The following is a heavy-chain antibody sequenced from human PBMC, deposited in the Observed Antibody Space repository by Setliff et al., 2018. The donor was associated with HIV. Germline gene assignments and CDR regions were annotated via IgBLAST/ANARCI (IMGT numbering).Heavy chain of an antibody. D-gene: IGHD5-18*01. CDR2: IYYSGNT. CDR3: ARDQKGYSYGYFDS. CDR1: GGSITGYY. V-gene: IGHV4-59*01. J-gene: IGHJ4*02. Sequence: PSETLSLTCTVSGGSITGYYWSWIRQPPGKGLEWIGWIYYSGNTRYNPSLKSRVTISLDTSKNRFSLQLTSVTAADTAVYYCARDQKGYSYGYFDSWGQGTLVTVSS.